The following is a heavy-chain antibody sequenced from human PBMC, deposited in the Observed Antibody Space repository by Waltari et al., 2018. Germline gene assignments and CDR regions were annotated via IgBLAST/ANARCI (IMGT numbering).Heavy chain of an antibody. V-gene: IGHV3-33*01. CDR1: GFTFSNYG. CDR2: IWYNGRQI. D-gene: IGHD6-6*01. Sequence: QVQLVESGRGVVQPGRSLRLSCVVSGFTFSNYGMDWVRQAPGKGLELVAGIWYNGRQIYNADSVKGRFTISRDNSKNTLYLQMNSLRVQDTAVYYCVRDASDYGMDVWGQGTTVTVSS. J-gene: IGHJ6*02. CDR3: VRDASDYGMDV.